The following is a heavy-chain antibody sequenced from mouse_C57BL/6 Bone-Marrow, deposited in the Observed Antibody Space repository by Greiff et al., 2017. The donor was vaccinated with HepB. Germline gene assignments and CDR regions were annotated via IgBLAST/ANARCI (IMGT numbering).Heavy chain of an antibody. D-gene: IGHD2-5*01. CDR3: ARYYYSNYLCYFDD. Sequence: QVQLKQPGAELVKPGASVKLSCKASGYTFTSYWMHWVKQRPGRGLEWIGRIDPNSGGTKYNEKFKSKATLTVDKPSSTAYMQLSSLTSEDSAVYYCARYYYSNYLCYFDDWGQGTTLTVSS. V-gene: IGHV1-72*01. CDR2: IDPNSGGT. J-gene: IGHJ2*01. CDR1: GYTFTSYW.